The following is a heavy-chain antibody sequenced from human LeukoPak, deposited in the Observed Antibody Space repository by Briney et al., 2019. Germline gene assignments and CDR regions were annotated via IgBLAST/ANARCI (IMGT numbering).Heavy chain of an antibody. CDR3: ARDPTTTGYSSGWLTFFDY. D-gene: IGHD6-19*01. CDR2: ISSSSSYI. Sequence: PGGSLRLSCAASGFTFSSYSMNWVRQAPGKGLEWVSSISSSSSYIYYADSVKGRFTISGDNAKNSLYLQMNSLRAEDTAVYYCARDPTTTGYSSGWLTFFDYWGQGTLVTVSS. V-gene: IGHV3-21*01. J-gene: IGHJ4*02. CDR1: GFTFSSYS.